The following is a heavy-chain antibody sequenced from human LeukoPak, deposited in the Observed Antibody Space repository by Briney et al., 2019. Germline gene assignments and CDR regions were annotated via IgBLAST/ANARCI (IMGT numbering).Heavy chain of an antibody. CDR1: GFTFSGYS. Sequence: KSGGSLRLSCAASGFTFSGYSMNWVRQAPGKGLEWVSSISSSSSYIYYADSVKGRFTISRDNAKNSLYLQMNSLRAEDTAVYYCARDRQQLGTFDYWGQGTLVTVSS. CDR3: ARDRQQLGTFDY. D-gene: IGHD6-13*01. CDR2: ISSSSSYI. V-gene: IGHV3-21*01. J-gene: IGHJ4*02.